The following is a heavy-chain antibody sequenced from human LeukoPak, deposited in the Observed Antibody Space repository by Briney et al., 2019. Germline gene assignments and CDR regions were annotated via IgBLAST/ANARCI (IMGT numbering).Heavy chain of an antibody. CDR1: GGTFSSYA. D-gene: IGHD6-19*01. Sequence: GASVKVSCKASGGTFSSYAISWVRQAPGQGLEWMGRIIPIFGTANYAQKFQGRVTITTDESTGTAYMELSSLRSEDTAVYYCARSSGWYLFGRDAFDIWGQGTMVTVSS. V-gene: IGHV1-69*05. J-gene: IGHJ3*02. CDR3: ARSSGWYLFGRDAFDI. CDR2: IIPIFGTA.